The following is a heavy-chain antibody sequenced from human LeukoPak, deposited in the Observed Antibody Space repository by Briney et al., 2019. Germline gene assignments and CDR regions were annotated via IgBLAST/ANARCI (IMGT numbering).Heavy chain of an antibody. CDR1: GGSISSYY. V-gene: IGHV4-59*01. CDR3: AGIEKGMDV. D-gene: IGHD1-14*01. J-gene: IGHJ6*02. Sequence: PSETLSLTCTVSGGSISSYYWSWIRQPPGKGLEWIGYIYYSGSTNYKPSLKSRVTISVDTSKNQFSLKLSSVTAADTAVYYCAGIEKGMDVWGQGTTVTVSS. CDR2: IYYSGST.